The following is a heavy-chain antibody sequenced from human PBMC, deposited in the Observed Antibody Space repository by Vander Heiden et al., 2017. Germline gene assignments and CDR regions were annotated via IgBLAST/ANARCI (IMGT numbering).Heavy chain of an antibody. CDR1: CYTFPRKA. Sequence: LSPSVAERKNLAASVSYPITASCYTFPRKAISWLRLAPVQGLWWIGWISAYNGNTNYAQKLQGRVTMTTDTYTTTAYMELRGLRSDDTAVYYCARDPTDTYGDYWGQGTLVTVSS. D-gene: IGHD5-18*01. CDR2: ISAYNGNT. CDR3: ARDPTDTYGDY. J-gene: IGHJ4*02. V-gene: IGHV1-18*01.